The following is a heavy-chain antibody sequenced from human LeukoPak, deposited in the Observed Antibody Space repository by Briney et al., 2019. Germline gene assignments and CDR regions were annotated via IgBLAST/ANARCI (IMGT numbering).Heavy chain of an antibody. D-gene: IGHD6-19*01. V-gene: IGHV3-21*01. CDR1: GFTFSSYS. CDR3: ARFRAMASDAFDI. J-gene: IGHJ3*02. CDR2: ISSSSSYI. Sequence: GGSLRLSCAASGFTFSSYSMNWVRQAPGKGLEWVSSISSSSSYIYYADSVKGRFTISRDNAKNSLYLQMNSLRAEDTAVYYCARFRAMASDAFDIWGQGTMVTVPS.